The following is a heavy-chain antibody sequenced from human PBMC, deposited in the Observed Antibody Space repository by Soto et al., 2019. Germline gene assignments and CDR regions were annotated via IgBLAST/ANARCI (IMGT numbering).Heavy chain of an antibody. CDR1: GASINTDDW. J-gene: IGHJ4*01. D-gene: IGHD3-16*02. CDR2: INHDGKT. Sequence: SETLSLTCAVSGASINTDDWWNWVRQPPGEGLEWIGEINHDGKTIYNPSLNSRATISMDKSRNQISLNLRSVTAADTAVYFCARDHPYRDNWAFDYWG. V-gene: IGHV4-4*02. CDR3: ARDHPYRDNWAFDY.